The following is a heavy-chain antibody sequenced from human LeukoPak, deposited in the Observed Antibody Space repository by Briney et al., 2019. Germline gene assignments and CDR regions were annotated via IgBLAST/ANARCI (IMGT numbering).Heavy chain of an antibody. CDR2: IYYRGST. CDR1: GGSISSYY. Sequence: KPSETLSLTCIVSGGSISSYYWRWIRQPPGKGLEWIGYIYYRGSTNYNPSLKSRVTISVDTSKNQFSLKLSSVTAADTAVYYCARDRKPLWFGELIWEPDAFDIWGQGTMVTVSS. V-gene: IGHV4-59*01. J-gene: IGHJ3*02. D-gene: IGHD3-10*01. CDR3: ARDRKPLWFGELIWEPDAFDI.